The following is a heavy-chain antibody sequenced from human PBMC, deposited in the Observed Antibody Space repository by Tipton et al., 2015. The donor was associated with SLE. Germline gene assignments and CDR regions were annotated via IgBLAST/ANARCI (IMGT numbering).Heavy chain of an antibody. CDR2: IYYSGST. J-gene: IGHJ4*02. Sequence: TLSLTCTVSGDSISSRSYFWGWIRQSPGKGLEWIGNIYYSGSTNYNPSLKSRVTISLDTSKNHFSMKLSSVTAADTAVYYCARGGGGNFDSWGQGTLVTVSS. CDR3: ARGGGGNFDS. V-gene: IGHV4-39*07. D-gene: IGHD4-23*01. CDR1: GDSISSRSYF.